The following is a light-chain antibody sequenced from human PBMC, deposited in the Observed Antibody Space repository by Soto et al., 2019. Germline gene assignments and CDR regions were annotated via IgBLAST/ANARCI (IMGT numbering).Light chain of an antibody. CDR3: CSYAGSYTFAVV. Sequence: QSALTQPRSVSGSPGQSVTISCTGTSSDVGGYNYVSWYQQHPGKAPKLMIYDVSKRPSGVPDRFSGSKSGNTASLNISGLQAEDEADYYCCSYAGSYTFAVVFGGGTKLTVL. CDR1: SSDVGGYNY. CDR2: DVS. J-gene: IGLJ2*01. V-gene: IGLV2-11*01.